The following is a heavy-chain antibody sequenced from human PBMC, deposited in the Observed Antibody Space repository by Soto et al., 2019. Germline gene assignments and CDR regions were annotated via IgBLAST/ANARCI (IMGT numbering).Heavy chain of an antibody. J-gene: IGHJ6*02. V-gene: IGHV4-39*01. CDR1: GGSISSSSYY. D-gene: IGHD2-2*01. CDR3: AIGSTSLGMDV. Sequence: PSETLSLTCTVSGGSISSSSYYWGWIRQPPGKGLEWIGSIYYSGNTYYNPSLKSRVTISVDTSKNQFSLKLSSVTAADTAVYYCAIGSTSLGMDVWGQGTTVTVSS. CDR2: IYYSGNT.